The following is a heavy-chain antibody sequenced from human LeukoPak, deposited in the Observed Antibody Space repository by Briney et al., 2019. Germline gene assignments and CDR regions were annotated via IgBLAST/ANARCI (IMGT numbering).Heavy chain of an antibody. J-gene: IGHJ6*02. Sequence: GGSLRLSCAASGFTFSSYGMHWVRQAPGKGLEWVAVIWYDGSNKYYADSVKGRFTISRDNSKNTLYLQMNSLRAEDTAVYYCARSVGASGDYYYGMDVWGQGTTVTVSS. V-gene: IGHV3-33*01. D-gene: IGHD1-26*01. CDR3: ARSVGASGDYYYGMDV. CDR1: GFTFSSYG. CDR2: IWYDGSNK.